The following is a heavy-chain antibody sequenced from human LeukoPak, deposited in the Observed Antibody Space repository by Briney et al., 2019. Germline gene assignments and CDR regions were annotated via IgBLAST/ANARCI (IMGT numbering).Heavy chain of an antibody. J-gene: IGHJ6*03. D-gene: IGHD1-1*01. CDR1: GGTFSKYP. CDR2: IIPIFGTP. CDR3: SRGFMFRDGTPYFYYYMDV. V-gene: IGHV1-69*13. Sequence: GASVKVSCKTSGGTFSKYPLSWVRQAPGQGLEWMGGIIPIFGTPKYAQRFQGRVTITADESTSTAYMELSSLTSEDTAVYFCSRGFMFRDGTPYFYYYMDVWGKGTTVTVSS.